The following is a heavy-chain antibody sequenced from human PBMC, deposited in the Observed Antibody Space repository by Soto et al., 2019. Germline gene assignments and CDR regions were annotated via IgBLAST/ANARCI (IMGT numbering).Heavy chain of an antibody. CDR1: GFTFSSSW. CDR3: VRAQGTIFGVVISANWFDP. V-gene: IGHV3-7*03. Sequence: GGCLRVSCAASGFTFSSSWMHWVCQAPEKGLEWVADIKCDGSEKYYVDSVKGRLTISRDNAKNSLYLQVNSLRAEDMTVYYCVRAQGTIFGVVISANWFDPWGQGT. J-gene: IGHJ5*02. CDR2: IKCDGSEK. D-gene: IGHD3-3*01.